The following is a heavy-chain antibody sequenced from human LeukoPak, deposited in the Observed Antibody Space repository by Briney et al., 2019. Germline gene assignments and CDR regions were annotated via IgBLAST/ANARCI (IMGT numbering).Heavy chain of an antibody. V-gene: IGHV4-59*08. CDR1: GGSISSYY. CDR2: IYYSGST. Sequence: SETLSLTCTVSGGSISSYYWSWLRQPPGKGLEWIGYIYYSGSTNYNSALKSRVTISVDTSKNQLSLKLSSVTAADTAVYYCARQQGPFFFDYWGQGTLVTVSS. J-gene: IGHJ4*02. CDR3: ARQQGPFFFDY. D-gene: IGHD3-3*01.